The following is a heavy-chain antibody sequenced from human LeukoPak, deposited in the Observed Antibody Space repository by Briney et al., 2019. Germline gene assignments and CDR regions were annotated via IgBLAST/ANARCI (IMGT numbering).Heavy chain of an antibody. J-gene: IGHJ4*02. V-gene: IGHV4-59*01. CDR3: ARAPANYYDSSGHYDYFDY. CDR1: GGSISSYY. D-gene: IGHD3-22*01. CDR2: IYYSGST. Sequence: SETLSLTCTVSGGSISSYYWSWIRQPPGKGLEWIGYIYYSGSTNYNPSLKSRVTISVDTSKNQFSLKLSSVTAADTAVYYCARAPANYYDSSGHYDYFDYWGQGTLVTVSS.